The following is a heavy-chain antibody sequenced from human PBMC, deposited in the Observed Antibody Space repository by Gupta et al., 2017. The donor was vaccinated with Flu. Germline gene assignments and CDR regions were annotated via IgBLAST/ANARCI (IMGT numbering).Heavy chain of an antibody. CDR3: AKDWKWDHKNYGMDF. CDR2: ITYDGSNK. Sequence: QELLVESGGGAVQPGGCLRLHCAASGFSFSNNGITWVRQAPGKGLEWVAVITYDGSNKYYAESVKGRFTISRDNSKNTLYLQMNSLRTEDTAVYYCAKDWKWDHKNYGMDFWGQGTMVIVSS. V-gene: IGHV3-30*18. D-gene: IGHD1-26*01. J-gene: IGHJ6*02. CDR1: GFSFSNNG.